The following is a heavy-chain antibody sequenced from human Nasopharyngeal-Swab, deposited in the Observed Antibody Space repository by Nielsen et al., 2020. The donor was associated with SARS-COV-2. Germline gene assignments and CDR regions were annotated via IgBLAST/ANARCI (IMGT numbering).Heavy chain of an antibody. CDR3: ARGIAAAGTLSGYYYGMDV. V-gene: IGHV1-69*13. Sequence: SVTVSCKASGGTFSSYAISWVRQAPGQGLEWMGGIIPIFGTANYAQKFQGRVTITADESTSTAYMELSSLRSEDTAVYYCARGIAAAGTLSGYYYGMDVWGQGTTVTVSS. CDR1: GGTFSSYA. J-gene: IGHJ6*02. D-gene: IGHD6-13*01. CDR2: IIPIFGTA.